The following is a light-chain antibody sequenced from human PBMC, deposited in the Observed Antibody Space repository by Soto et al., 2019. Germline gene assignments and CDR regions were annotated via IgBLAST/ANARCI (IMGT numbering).Light chain of an antibody. CDR2: GTS. Sequence: EIVLTQSPGTLSLSPGERATLSCRASQSVSSSFLSWYQQKRGQAPRLLMSGTSNRATGTPDRFSGSGSGTDFTLTISRLEPEDFAVYYCQQYGSPPITFGQGTRLEIK. CDR3: QQYGSPPIT. V-gene: IGKV3-20*01. CDR1: QSVSSSF. J-gene: IGKJ5*01.